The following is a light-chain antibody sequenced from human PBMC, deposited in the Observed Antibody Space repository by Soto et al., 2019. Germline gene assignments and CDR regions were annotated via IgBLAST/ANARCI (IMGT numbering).Light chain of an antibody. J-gene: IGKJ4*01. V-gene: IGKV3-20*01. CDR3: QQYGNSPPT. CDR2: GAS. Sequence: EIVLTQSPGTLSLSPGERATLSCRASQSVSSSYLAWYQQQPGQAPRLLIYGASSRATGIPDRFSGSGSGTDFTLTITRLEPEDFAVYYCQQYGNSPPTFGGGTKAEIK. CDR1: QSVSSSY.